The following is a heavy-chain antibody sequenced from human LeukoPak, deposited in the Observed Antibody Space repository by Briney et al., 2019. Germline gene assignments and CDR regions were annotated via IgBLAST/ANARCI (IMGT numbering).Heavy chain of an antibody. CDR2: ISAYNGNT. V-gene: IGHV1-18*01. J-gene: IGHJ4*02. CDR1: GYTFTSYG. Sequence: ASVKVSCKASGYTFTSYGISWVRQAPGQGLEWMGWISAYNGNTNYAQKLQGRVTMTTDTSTSTAYMELRSLRSDDTAVYYCARGLEVGATWLGFFDYWGQGTLVTVSS. D-gene: IGHD1-26*01. CDR3: ARGLEVGATWLGFFDY.